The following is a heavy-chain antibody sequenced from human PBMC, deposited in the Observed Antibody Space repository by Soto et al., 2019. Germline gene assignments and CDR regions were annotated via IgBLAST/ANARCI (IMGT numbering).Heavy chain of an antibody. D-gene: IGHD5-18*01. CDR2: INHSGST. J-gene: IGHJ4*02. Sequence: SETLSLTCAVYGGSFSGYYWSWIRHPPGKGLGWIGEINHSGSTNYNPSLKSRVTISVDTSKNQFSLKLRSVTAADTAVYYCACLERGYNYGPSDYWGQGTLVTVSS. CDR1: GGSFSGYY. CDR3: ACLERGYNYGPSDY. V-gene: IGHV4-34*01.